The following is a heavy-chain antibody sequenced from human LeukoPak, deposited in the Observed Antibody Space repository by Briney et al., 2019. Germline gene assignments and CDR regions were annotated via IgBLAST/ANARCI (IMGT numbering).Heavy chain of an antibody. Sequence: MAGGSLRLSCAASGFTFSNAWMNWVRQPPGKGLEWVGRIKSKSDGGTTDYAAPVKGRFAISRDDSKNTLYLQINSLKTEDTAVYYCMTVKGYTYVDWFDYWGQGTLVTVSS. CDR1: GFTFSNAW. CDR2: IKSKSDGGTT. J-gene: IGHJ4*02. V-gene: IGHV3-15*07. D-gene: IGHD3/OR15-3a*01. CDR3: MTVKGYTYVDWFDY.